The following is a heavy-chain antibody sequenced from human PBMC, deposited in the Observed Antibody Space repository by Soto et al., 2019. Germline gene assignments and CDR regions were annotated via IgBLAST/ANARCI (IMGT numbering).Heavy chain of an antibody. V-gene: IGHV1-18*01. CDR1: GYTFTSYG. CDR3: ATNENDSVWGSYRSPFDY. D-gene: IGHD3-16*02. CDR2: ISAYNGNT. J-gene: IGHJ4*02. Sequence: ASVKVSCKASGYTFTSYGISWVRQAPGQGLEWMGWISAYNGNTNYAQKLQGRVTMTTDTSTSTAYMELRSLRSDDTAVYYCATNENDSVWGSYRSPFDYWGQGTLVTVSS.